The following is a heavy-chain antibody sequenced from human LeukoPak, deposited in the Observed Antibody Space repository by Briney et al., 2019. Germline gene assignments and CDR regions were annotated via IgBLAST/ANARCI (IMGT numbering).Heavy chain of an antibody. CDR3: ARWDLYDAFDI. J-gene: IGHJ3*02. CDR2: IYSGGST. Sequence: GGSLRLSCAASGFTFSSYWMHWVRQAPGKGLEWVSVIYSGGSTYYADSVKGRFTISRDNSKNTLYLQMNSLRAEDTAVYYCARWDLYDAFDIWGQGTMVTVSS. D-gene: IGHD1-26*01. V-gene: IGHV3-53*01. CDR1: GFTFSSYW.